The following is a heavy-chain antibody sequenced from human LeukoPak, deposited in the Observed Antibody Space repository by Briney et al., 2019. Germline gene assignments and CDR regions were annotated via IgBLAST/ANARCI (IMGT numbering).Heavy chain of an antibody. CDR2: IRYDGSNK. V-gene: IGHV3-30*02. CDR3: AKGPLIRNWFDP. Sequence: GGSLRLSCAASGFTFSSYGMLWVRQAPGKGLEWVAFIRYDGSNKYYADFVKGRFTISRDNSKNTLYLQMNSLRAEDTAVYYCAKGPLIRNWFDPWGQGTLVTVSS. J-gene: IGHJ5*02. CDR1: GFTFSSYG. D-gene: IGHD2-21*01.